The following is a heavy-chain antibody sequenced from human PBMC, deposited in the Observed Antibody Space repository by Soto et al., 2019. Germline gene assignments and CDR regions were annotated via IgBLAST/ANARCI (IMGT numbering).Heavy chain of an antibody. J-gene: IGHJ2*01. D-gene: IGHD3-9*01. CDR3: FFLRAGDCIRDCSTVSAFLLNRSSDL. V-gene: IGHV3-30-3*01. CDR2: ISSDGGNN. Sequence: GKGLEWWAVISSDGGNNYYAESVKGRFTISRDNLKNPLYLQMNNLRDEDTAVYYCFFLRAGDCIRDCSTVSAFLLNRSSDL.